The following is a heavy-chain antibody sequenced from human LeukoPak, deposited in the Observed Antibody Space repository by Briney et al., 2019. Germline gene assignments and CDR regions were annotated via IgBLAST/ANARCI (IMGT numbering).Heavy chain of an antibody. J-gene: IGHJ4*02. Sequence: SETLSLTCTVSGGSISSSSYYWGWIRQPRGKGLEWIGSIYYSGSTYYNPSLKSRVTISVDTSKNLFSLKLSSVTAADTAVYYCAREIAGMVTIFDYWGQGTLVTVSS. CDR3: AREIAGMVTIFDY. CDR2: IYYSGST. V-gene: IGHV4-39*07. D-gene: IGHD5-18*01. CDR1: GGSISSSSYY.